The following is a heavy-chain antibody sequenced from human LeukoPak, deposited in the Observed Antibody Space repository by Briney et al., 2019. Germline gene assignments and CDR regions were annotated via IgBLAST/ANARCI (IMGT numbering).Heavy chain of an antibody. J-gene: IGHJ4*02. CDR1: GYTFTSYG. D-gene: IGHD4-17*01. V-gene: IGHV1-18*01. CDR3: ARRHDYGDYVDY. CDR2: ISAYNGNT. Sequence: ASVKVSCKASGYTFTSYGISWVRQAPGQGLEWMGWISAYNGNTNYAQKLQGRVTMTTDTSTSTAYMELRSLRSADTAVYYCARRHDYGDYVDYWGQGTLVTVSS.